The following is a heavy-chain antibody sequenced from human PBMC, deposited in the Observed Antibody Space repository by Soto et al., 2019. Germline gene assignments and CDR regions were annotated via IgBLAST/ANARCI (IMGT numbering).Heavy chain of an antibody. CDR3: ARSHYGDYARDYYYYYYMDV. V-gene: IGHV1-3*01. Sequence: ASVKVSCKASGYTFTSYAMHWVRQAPGQRLEWMGWINAGNGNTKYAQKFQGRVTMTRNTSISTAYMELSSLRSEDTAVYYCARSHYGDYARDYYYYYYMDVWGKGTTVTVSS. J-gene: IGHJ6*03. D-gene: IGHD4-17*01. CDR2: INAGNGNT. CDR1: GYTFTSYA.